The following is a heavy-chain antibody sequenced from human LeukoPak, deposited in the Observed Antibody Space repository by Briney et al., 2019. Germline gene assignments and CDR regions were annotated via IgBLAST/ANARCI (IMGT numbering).Heavy chain of an antibody. D-gene: IGHD2-15*01. CDR3: ARHCSGGGCHDAFDI. J-gene: IGHJ3*02. V-gene: IGHV5-10-1*01. CDR2: IDPSDSYT. Sequence: GESLKISCKGSGYRFTSYWITWVRQTPGKGLEWMGRIDPSDSYTNYSPSFQGHVTFSADKSISAAYLQWSSLKASDSAMYYCARHCSGGGCHDAFDIWGQGTVVTVSS. CDR1: GYRFTSYW.